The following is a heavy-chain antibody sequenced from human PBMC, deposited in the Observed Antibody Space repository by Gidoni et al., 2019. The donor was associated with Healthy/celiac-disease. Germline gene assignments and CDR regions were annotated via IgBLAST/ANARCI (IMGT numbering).Heavy chain of an antibody. CDR3: AKSGNGYSSGPYYFDY. J-gene: IGHJ4*02. CDR2: MSWNSGSI. CDR1: GFTFDDYA. Sequence: EVQLVESGGGLVQPGRSLRLCCAASGFTFDDYAMHWVRQAPGKGLEWVSGMSWNSGSIGYADSVKGRFTISRDNAKNSLYLQMNSLRAEDTALYYCAKSGNGYSSGPYYFDYWGQGTLVTVSS. V-gene: IGHV3-9*01. D-gene: IGHD6-19*01.